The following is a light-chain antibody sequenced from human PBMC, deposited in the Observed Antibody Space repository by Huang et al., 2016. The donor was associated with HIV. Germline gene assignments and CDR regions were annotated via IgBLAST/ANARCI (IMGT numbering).Light chain of an antibody. Sequence: EIVMTQSPATLSVSPGRRVTLSCRASQTINRNLAWYQQKPGKAPSLLIYGASTRATGVPARFSGSGSETEFTLTISSLQSEDFAVYYCQQYNNWPPWTFGQGTKVEIK. CDR3: QQYNNWPPWT. CDR2: GAS. V-gene: IGKV3-15*01. J-gene: IGKJ1*01. CDR1: QTINRN.